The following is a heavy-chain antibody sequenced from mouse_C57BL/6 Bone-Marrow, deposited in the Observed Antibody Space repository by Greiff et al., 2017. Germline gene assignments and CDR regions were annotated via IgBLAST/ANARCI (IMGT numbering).Heavy chain of an antibody. J-gene: IGHJ4*01. CDR3: ARGLYYYGSSYLYAMDY. Sequence: EVHLVESGGGLVKPGGSLKLSCAASGFTFSSYAMSWVRQTPEKRLEWVATISDGGSYTYYPDNVKGRFTISRDNAKNNLYLQMSHLKSEDTAMYYCARGLYYYGSSYLYAMDYWGQGTSVTVSS. CDR2: ISDGGSYT. D-gene: IGHD1-1*01. V-gene: IGHV5-4*01. CDR1: GFTFSSYA.